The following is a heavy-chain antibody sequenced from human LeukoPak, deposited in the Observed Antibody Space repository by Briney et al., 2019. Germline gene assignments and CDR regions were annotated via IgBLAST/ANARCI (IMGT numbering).Heavy chain of an antibody. J-gene: IGHJ5*02. CDR1: GGSISSYY. CDR2: IYYSGST. D-gene: IGHD3-22*01. Sequence: SETLSLTCTVSGGSISSYYWSWIRQPPGKGLEWIGYIYYSGSTNYNPSLKRRVTISVDTSKNQFSLKLSSVTAADTAVYYCARGYGSGYDSSGYYSGHWFDPWGQGTLVTVSS. CDR3: ARGYGSGYDSSGYYSGHWFDP. V-gene: IGHV4-59*01.